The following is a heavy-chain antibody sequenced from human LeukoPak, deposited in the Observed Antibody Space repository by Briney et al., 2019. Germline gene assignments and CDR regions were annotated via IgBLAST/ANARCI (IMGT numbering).Heavy chain of an antibody. CDR2: INPSGGGT. CDR3: AREGWIRFLEWLQPNWFDP. J-gene: IGHJ5*02. Sequence: GASVKVSCKASGYTFTSYYMHWVRQAPGQGLEWMGIINPSGGGTSYAQKFQGRVTMTRDMSTSTVYMELSSLRSEDTAVYYCAREGWIRFLEWLQPNWFDPWGRGTLVTVSS. V-gene: IGHV1-46*01. D-gene: IGHD3-3*01. CDR1: GYTFTSYY.